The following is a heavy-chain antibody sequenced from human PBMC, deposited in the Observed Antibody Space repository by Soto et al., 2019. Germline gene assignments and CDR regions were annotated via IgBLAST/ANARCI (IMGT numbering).Heavy chain of an antibody. CDR3: ATTQRDLSTGWHNFDY. CDR1: GFTFYTYV. Sequence: GGSLRLSCAASGFTFYTYVFILFRQSPCRGLEWVASISGSGITTFYAESVRGRFIISRDNSNNSVFLQMAGLRADDTALYFCATTQRDLSTGWHNFDYWGQGALVTVS. D-gene: IGHD2-8*02. V-gene: IGHV3-23*01. J-gene: IGHJ4*02. CDR2: ISGSGITT.